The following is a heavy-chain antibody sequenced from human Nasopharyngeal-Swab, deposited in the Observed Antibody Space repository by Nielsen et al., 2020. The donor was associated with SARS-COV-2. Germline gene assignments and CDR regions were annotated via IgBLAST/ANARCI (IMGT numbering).Heavy chain of an antibody. D-gene: IGHD3/OR15-3a*01. CDR3: AREAVLDLRLDY. CDR1: GGSFSGYY. CDR2: INHSGST. V-gene: IGHV4-34*01. J-gene: IGHJ4*02. Sequence: SQTLSLTCAVYGGSFSGYYWSWIRQPPGKGLEWIGEINHSGSTNYNPSLKSRVTISVDTSKNQFSLKLSSVTAADTAVYYCAREAVLDLRLDYWGQGTLVTVSS.